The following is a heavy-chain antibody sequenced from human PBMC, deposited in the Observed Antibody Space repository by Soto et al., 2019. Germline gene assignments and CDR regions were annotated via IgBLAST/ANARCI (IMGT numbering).Heavy chain of an antibody. CDR1: GASISSSNYY. D-gene: IGHD3-16*01. J-gene: IGHJ2*01. Sequence: QLQLQESGPGLVKPSETLSLTCSVSGASISSSNYYWGWIRQPPGKGLEWIGSFFYTGNTYYKPCLKSRVTISVDTSRNQFSLRLTSVTATDTAVYFCARQDLGWYFDLWGRGTLVTVSS. CDR3: ARQDLGWYFDL. CDR2: FFYTGNT. V-gene: IGHV4-39*01.